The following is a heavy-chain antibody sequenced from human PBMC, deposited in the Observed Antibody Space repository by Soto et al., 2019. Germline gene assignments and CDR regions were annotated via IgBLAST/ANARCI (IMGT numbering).Heavy chain of an antibody. D-gene: IGHD2-21*02. V-gene: IGHV3-64*01. CDR2: ISSNGGST. CDR3: ARGGSDYYFDY. CDR1: GFTFSSYA. J-gene: IGHJ4*02. Sequence: GGSLRLSCAASGFTFSSYAMHWVRQAPGKGLEYVSAISSNGGSTYYANSVKGRFTISRDNSKNTLYLQMGSLRAEDMAVYYWARGGSDYYFDYWGQGTLVTVSS.